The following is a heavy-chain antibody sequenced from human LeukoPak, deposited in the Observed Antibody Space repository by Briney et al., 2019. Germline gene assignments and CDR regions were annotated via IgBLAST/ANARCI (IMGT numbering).Heavy chain of an antibody. CDR1: GFTFSSYA. CDR3: AKLGYRQTGEDY. J-gene: IGHJ4*02. D-gene: IGHD3-10*01. Sequence: PGGSLRLSCAASGFTFSSYAMSWVRQAPGKGLEWVSAISGSGGSTYYADSVKGRFTISRDNSKNTLYLQMNSLRAEDAAVYYCAKLGYRQTGEDYWGQGTLVTVSS. CDR2: ISGSGGST. V-gene: IGHV3-23*01.